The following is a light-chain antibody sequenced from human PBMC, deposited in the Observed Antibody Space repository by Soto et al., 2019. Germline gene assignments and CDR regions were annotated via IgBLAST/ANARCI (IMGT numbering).Light chain of an antibody. CDR1: SSDVGSYNY. Sequence: QSALTQPASVSGSPGQSITISCTGTSSDVGSYNYVSWYQQNPGKVPKLMIYEVSNRPSGVSNRFSGSKSGNTASLTISGLQTEDEAHYYCSSYTGSDTWVFGGGTKLTVL. V-gene: IGLV2-14*01. CDR3: SSYTGSDTWV. J-gene: IGLJ3*02. CDR2: EVS.